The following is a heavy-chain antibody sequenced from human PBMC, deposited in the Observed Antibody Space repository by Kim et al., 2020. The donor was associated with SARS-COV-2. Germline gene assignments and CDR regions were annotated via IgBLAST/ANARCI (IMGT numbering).Heavy chain of an antibody. D-gene: IGHD2-15*01. V-gene: IGHV3-48*01. CDR1: GFVFSSYA. Sequence: GGSLRLSCVGSGFVFSSYAVSWVRQAPGKGLEWIASIGETASSTKYADSVRGRFTISRDNDKQSLFLQLASVRAEDTAVYYSATEMVAAFDFHYGLDVWGHGTTVTVSS. CDR3: ATEMVAAFDFHYGLDV. J-gene: IGHJ6*02. CDR2: IGETASST.